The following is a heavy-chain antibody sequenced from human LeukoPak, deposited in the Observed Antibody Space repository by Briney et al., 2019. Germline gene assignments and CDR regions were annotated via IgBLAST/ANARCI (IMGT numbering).Heavy chain of an antibody. V-gene: IGHV4-30-2*03. D-gene: IGHD2-2*01. J-gene: IGHJ2*01. CDR3: ARIQKDVVVPAASLGSRGYFDL. Sequence: SQTLSLTCAVSGGSISSGGYSWSWIRQPPGKGLEWIGSIYYSGSTYYNPSLKSRVTISVDTSKNQFSLKLSSVTAADTAVYYCARIQKDVVVPAASLGSRGYFDLWGRGTLVTVSS. CDR1: GGSISSGGYS. CDR2: IYYSGST.